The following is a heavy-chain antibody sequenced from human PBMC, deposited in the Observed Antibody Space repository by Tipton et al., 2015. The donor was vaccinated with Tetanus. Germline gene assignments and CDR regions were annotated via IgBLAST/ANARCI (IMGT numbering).Heavy chain of an antibody. Sequence: LRLSCTVSADSFTNFYWTWIRQPAGKGLEWIGRIDTSGITNYNPSLKSRVTMSVDTSKNQFSLKLSSVTAADTAVYYCARGFGAYWYYFDYWGRGTLVTVSS. CDR1: ADSFTNFY. V-gene: IGHV4-4*07. CDR3: ARGFGAYWYYFDY. J-gene: IGHJ4*02. D-gene: IGHD4-17*01. CDR2: IDTSGIT.